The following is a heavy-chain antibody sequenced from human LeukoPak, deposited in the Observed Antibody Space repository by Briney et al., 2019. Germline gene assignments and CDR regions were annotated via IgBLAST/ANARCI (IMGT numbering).Heavy chain of an antibody. J-gene: IGHJ4*02. CDR1: GYTFTDYY. CDR2: INPNSGGT. D-gene: IGHD4-17*01. V-gene: IGHV1-2*06. CDR3: ARSYGDYGFDY. Sequence: ASVEVSCKASGYTFTDYYIHWVRQAPGQGLEWMAPINPNSGGTNYAQKFQGRVTMTRDTSISTAYMELSRLRSDDTAVYYCARSYGDYGFDYWGQGTLVTVSS.